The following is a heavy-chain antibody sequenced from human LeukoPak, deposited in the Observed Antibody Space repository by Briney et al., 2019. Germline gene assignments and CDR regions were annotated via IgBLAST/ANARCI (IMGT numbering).Heavy chain of an antibody. J-gene: IGHJ6*03. CDR1: GYTFTSYG. D-gene: IGHD6-6*01. Sequence: ASVKVSCKASGYTFTSYGISWVRQAPGQGLEWMGWISAYNGNTNYAQKLQGRVTMTTDTSTSTAYMELRSLRSDDTAVYYCARGSSIAARRRGAYYYYMDVWGKGTTVTASS. V-gene: IGHV1-18*01. CDR2: ISAYNGNT. CDR3: ARGSSIAARRRGAYYYYMDV.